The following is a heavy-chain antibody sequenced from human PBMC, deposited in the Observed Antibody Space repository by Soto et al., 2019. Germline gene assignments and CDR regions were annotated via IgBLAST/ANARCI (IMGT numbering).Heavy chain of an antibody. CDR1: GGSISSGDYY. CDR2: IYYSGST. D-gene: IGHD6-13*01. V-gene: IGHV4-30-4*01. CDR3: ARVGYSSSWMYNWFDP. Sequence: LSLTCTVSGGSISSGDYYRSWIRQPPGKGLEWIGYIYYSGSTYYNPSLKSRVTISVDTSKNQFSLKLSSVTAADTAVYYCARVGYSSSWMYNWFDPWGQGTLVTVSS. J-gene: IGHJ5*02.